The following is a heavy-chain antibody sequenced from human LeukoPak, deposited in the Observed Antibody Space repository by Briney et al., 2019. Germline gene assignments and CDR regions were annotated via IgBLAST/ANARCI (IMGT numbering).Heavy chain of an antibody. J-gene: IGHJ6*03. CDR3: ARDTGLQYYYYMDV. CDR1: GGSISSYY. Sequence: PSETLSLTCTVSGGSISSYYWSWIRQPPGKGLEWIGYIYYSGSTNYNPSLKSRVTISVDTSKNQFSLKLSSVTAADTAVYYCARDTGLQYYYYMDVWGKGTPVTVSS. D-gene: IGHD4-11*01. V-gene: IGHV4-59*01. CDR2: IYYSGST.